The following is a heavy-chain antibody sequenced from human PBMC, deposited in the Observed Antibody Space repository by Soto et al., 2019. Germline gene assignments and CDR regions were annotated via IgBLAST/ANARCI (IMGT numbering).Heavy chain of an antibody. CDR3: ARSLRRGYNWTGLPFDI. V-gene: IGHV4-31*03. Sequence: PSETLSLTCTVSGGSISSGGYYWSWIRQHPGKGLEWIGYIYYNGITYYNPSLKSRVTISVDTSKNQFSLKLSSVTAADTAIYFCARSLRRGYNWTGLPFDIWGQGTVVTVSS. CDR2: IYYNGIT. J-gene: IGHJ3*02. D-gene: IGHD5-12*01. CDR1: GGSISSGGYY.